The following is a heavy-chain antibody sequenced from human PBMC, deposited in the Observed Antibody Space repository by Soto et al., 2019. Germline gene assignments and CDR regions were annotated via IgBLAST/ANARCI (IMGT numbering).Heavy chain of an antibody. CDR1: GFTFSSYA. CDR3: ARWGSGSYYDY. D-gene: IGHD1-26*01. Sequence: ELQLLESGGGLVQPGGSLRLSCAASGFTFSSYAMRWVRQAPGKGLEWVSAISGSGGSTYYADSVKGRFTISRDNSKNMLYLQMTSLRAEDTAVYYCARWGSGSYYDYWGQGTLVTVSS. J-gene: IGHJ4*03. V-gene: IGHV3-23*01. CDR2: ISGSGGST.